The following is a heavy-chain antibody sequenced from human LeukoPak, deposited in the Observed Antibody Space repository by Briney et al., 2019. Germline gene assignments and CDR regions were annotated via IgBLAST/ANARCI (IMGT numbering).Heavy chain of an antibody. Sequence: ASVKVSCKASGGTFSSYAISWVRQAPGQGLEWMGGIIPVFGTANYAQKFQGRVTVTADESTSTAYMELSSLRSDDTAVYYCATPVGYCSRASCYPFDYWGQGTLATVSS. CDR3: ATPVGYCSRASCYPFDY. CDR1: GGTFSSYA. D-gene: IGHD2-2*01. CDR2: IIPVFGTA. J-gene: IGHJ4*02. V-gene: IGHV1-69*01.